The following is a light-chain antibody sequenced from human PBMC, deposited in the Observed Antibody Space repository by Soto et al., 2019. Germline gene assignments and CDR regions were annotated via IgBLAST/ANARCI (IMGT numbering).Light chain of an antibody. Sequence: IQLTQSPSSLSASVGDRVTITCRASQGISSYLAWYQQKPGKAPKLLIYAASTLQSGVPSRFSGSGSGTDFTLTISSLQPEDFGTYYCQQLNSYLWTFGQGTKVDI. CDR1: QGISSY. CDR2: AAS. V-gene: IGKV1-9*01. J-gene: IGKJ1*01. CDR3: QQLNSYLWT.